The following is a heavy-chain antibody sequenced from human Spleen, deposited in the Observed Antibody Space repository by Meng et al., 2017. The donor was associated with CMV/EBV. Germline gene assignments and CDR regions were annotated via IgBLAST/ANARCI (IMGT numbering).Heavy chain of an antibody. Sequence: GESLKISCATSGFSFSSYEMNWVRQAPGKGLEWVSYISNSGYTIYYADSVKGRFTISRDNAKNSLYLQMNSLRAEDTAVYYCAKWWDSSGYFLDYWGQGTLVTVSS. CDR3: AKWWDSSGYFLDY. CDR1: GFSFSSYE. CDR2: ISNSGYTI. V-gene: IGHV3-48*03. J-gene: IGHJ4*02. D-gene: IGHD3-22*01.